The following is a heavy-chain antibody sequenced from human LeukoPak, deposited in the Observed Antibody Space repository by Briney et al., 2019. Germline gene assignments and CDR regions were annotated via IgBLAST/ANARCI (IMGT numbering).Heavy chain of an antibody. CDR1: GYTFTGYY. D-gene: IGHD6-19*01. Sequence: GASVKVSCKASGYTFTGYYMHWVRQAPGQGLEWMGWINPNSGGTNYAQKFQGRVTMTRDTSISTAYMELSRLRSDDTAVYYCARGKIAVAGTESDYGMDVWGQGTTVTVSS. CDR2: INPNSGGT. CDR3: ARGKIAVAGTESDYGMDV. V-gene: IGHV1-2*02. J-gene: IGHJ6*02.